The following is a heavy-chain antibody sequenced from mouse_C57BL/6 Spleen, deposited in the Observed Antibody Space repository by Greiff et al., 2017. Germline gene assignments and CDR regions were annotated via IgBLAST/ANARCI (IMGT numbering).Heavy chain of an antibody. D-gene: IGHD2-4*01. V-gene: IGHV5-6*01. CDR2: ISSGGSYT. CDR3: ASPPEITTGGWYFDV. CDR1: GFTFSSYG. Sequence: EVKVVESGGDLVKPGGSLKLSCAASGFTFSSYGMSWVRQTPDKRLEWVATISSGGSYTYYPDSVKGRFTISRDNAKNTLYLQMSRLKSEDTAMYYCASPPEITTGGWYFDVWGTGTTVTVSS. J-gene: IGHJ1*03.